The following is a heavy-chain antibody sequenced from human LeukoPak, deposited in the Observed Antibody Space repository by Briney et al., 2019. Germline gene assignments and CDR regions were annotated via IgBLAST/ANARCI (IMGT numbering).Heavy chain of an antibody. Sequence: GGSLRLSCAASGFSFSTYAMHWVRQAPGKGLEWVAVISYDGSNKYYADSVKGRFTLSRDNSKNTLYLQMNSLRAEDTAVYYCASGAVAERGGEYLQHWGQGTLVTVSS. CDR1: GFSFSTYA. CDR3: ASGAVAERGGEYLQH. J-gene: IGHJ1*01. D-gene: IGHD6-19*01. CDR2: ISYDGSNK. V-gene: IGHV3-30-3*01.